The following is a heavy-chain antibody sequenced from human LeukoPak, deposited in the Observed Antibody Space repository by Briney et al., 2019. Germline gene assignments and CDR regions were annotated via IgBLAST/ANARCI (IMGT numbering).Heavy chain of an antibody. V-gene: IGHV4-31*11. CDR2: IYYSGST. D-gene: IGHD2-2*01. CDR1: GGSFSGYY. CDR3: ARVHGGTSWGGGNYYYGMDV. Sequence: SETLSLTCAVYGGSFSGYYWSWIRQHPGKGLEWIGYIYYSGSTYYNPSLKSRVTISVDTSKNQFSLKLSSVTAADTAVYYCARVHGGTSWGGGNYYYGMDVWGQGTTVTVSS. J-gene: IGHJ6*02.